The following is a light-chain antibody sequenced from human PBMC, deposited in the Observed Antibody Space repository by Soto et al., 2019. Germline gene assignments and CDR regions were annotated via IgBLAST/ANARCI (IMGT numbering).Light chain of an antibody. V-gene: IGKV3-20*01. J-gene: IGKJ5*01. CDR3: QQYGSSPIT. CDR1: QTINRIY. Sequence: EIVLTQSPGTLSLSPGERATLSCKASQTINRIYVAWYQQKPGQAPRFLIYRTSDRANGIPGRFSGSGSGTDLTLTISRLEPEDCEIYYCQQYGSSPITFGQGTRLEIK. CDR2: RTS.